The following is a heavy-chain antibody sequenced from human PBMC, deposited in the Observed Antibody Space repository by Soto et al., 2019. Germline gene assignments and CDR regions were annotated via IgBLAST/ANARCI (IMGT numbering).Heavy chain of an antibody. D-gene: IGHD6-19*01. V-gene: IGHV3-7*01. Sequence: EVQLVESGGGLVQPGGSLRLSCAASGFTFSNFWMSWVRQAPGKGLEWVANIKQDGSQNYYVDSVKGRFTTSRDNTKKSIYLKMNSLRAEDTAVYYCARDNINGWKFEYRGRGTLLTVSS. CDR2: IKQDGSQN. J-gene: IGHJ4*02. CDR1: GFTFSNFW. CDR3: ARDNINGWKFEY.